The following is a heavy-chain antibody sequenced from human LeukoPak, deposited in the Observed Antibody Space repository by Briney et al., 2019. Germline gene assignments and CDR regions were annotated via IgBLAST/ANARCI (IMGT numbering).Heavy chain of an antibody. D-gene: IGHD3-10*01. CDR1: GFTFSSYE. Sequence: PGGSLRLSCAASGFTFSSYEMNWVRQAPGKGLEWVSYISSSGSTIYYADSVKGRFTISRDNSKNTLYLQMNSLRAEDTAVYYCAKDRSKIFDYWGQGTLVTVSS. V-gene: IGHV3-48*03. CDR3: AKDRSKIFDY. J-gene: IGHJ4*02. CDR2: ISSSGSTI.